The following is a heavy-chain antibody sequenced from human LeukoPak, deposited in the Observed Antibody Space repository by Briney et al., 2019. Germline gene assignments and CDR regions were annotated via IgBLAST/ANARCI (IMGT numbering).Heavy chain of an antibody. D-gene: IGHD6-13*01. Sequence: SQTLALTCAVAGGSISSGGYYWSWIRQPPGKGLEWIGEINHSGSTNYNPSLKSRVTISVDTSKNQFSLKLSSVTAADTAVYYCASGSIAAAGTGDYWGQGTLVTVSS. CDR2: INHSGST. CDR3: ASGSIAAAGTGDY. V-gene: IGHV4-30-2*01. CDR1: GGSISSGGYY. J-gene: IGHJ4*02.